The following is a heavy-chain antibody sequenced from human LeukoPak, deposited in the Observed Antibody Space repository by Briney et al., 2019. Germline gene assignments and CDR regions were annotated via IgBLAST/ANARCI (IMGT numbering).Heavy chain of an antibody. J-gene: IGHJ3*02. CDR3: VKALYYYGFDI. CDR2: IWHDGSHK. D-gene: IGHD3-10*01. V-gene: IGHV3-33*06. Sequence: PGGSLRLSCAASGFTFSTYGMHWVRQAPGKGLEWVTVIWHDGSHKDYADSVKGRFTISRDNSKNTLYLQMNSLRAEDTAVYYCVKALYYYGFDIWGQGTMVTVSS. CDR1: GFTFSTYG.